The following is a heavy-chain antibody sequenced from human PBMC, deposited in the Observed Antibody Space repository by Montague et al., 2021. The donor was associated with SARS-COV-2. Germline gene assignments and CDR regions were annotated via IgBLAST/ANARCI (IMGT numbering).Heavy chain of an antibody. CDR2: VHYTGCT. J-gene: IGHJ4*02. D-gene: IGHD1-1*01. CDR1: GGSISSYY. CDR3: ARAQNICFIANCVNYFDL. V-gene: IGHV4-59*01. Sequence: SETLSLTCEVSGGSISSYYWSWIRQSPGKGLEWIGYVHYTGCTKYNPSLKTRVTLSLDTPKNHFSLRLNSVTAADTAVYYCARAQNICFIANCVNYFDLWGLGALVSVSS.